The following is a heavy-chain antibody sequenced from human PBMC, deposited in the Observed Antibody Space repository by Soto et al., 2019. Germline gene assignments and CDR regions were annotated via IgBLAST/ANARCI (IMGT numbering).Heavy chain of an antibody. Sequence: QVQLVQSGAEMKKPGASVKVSCKASGYAFTTCGFSWVRQAPGHGLVWMGWISTYNGKTQYTQKLQGRVTITTDPSATTAYMEPRSLTSDDTAVYFCARNLVLEVPTHMDVWGQGTTVTVSS. CDR1: GYAFTTCG. D-gene: IGHD1-1*01. J-gene: IGHJ6*02. V-gene: IGHV1-18*01. CDR2: ISTYNGKT. CDR3: ARNLVLEVPTHMDV.